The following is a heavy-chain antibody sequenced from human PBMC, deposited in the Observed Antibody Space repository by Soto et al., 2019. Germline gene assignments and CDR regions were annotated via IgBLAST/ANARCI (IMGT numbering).Heavy chain of an antibody. Sequence: SVKVSCKASGGTFSSYSISWVRPAPGQGLEWMGGIIPIFGTANYAQKFQGRVTITADESTSTAYMELSSLRSEDTAVYHCATALRYFDWLLGLDYWGQGTLVTAPQ. CDR2: IIPIFGTA. J-gene: IGHJ4*02. D-gene: IGHD3-9*01. CDR1: GGTFSSYS. CDR3: ATALRYFDWLLGLDY. V-gene: IGHV1-69*13.